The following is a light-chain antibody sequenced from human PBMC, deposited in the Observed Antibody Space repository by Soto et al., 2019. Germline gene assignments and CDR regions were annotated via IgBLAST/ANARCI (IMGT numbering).Light chain of an antibody. CDR1: QSIDTW. CDR2: KAS. V-gene: IGKV1-5*03. J-gene: IGKJ1*01. Sequence: DIQLTQSPSTLSASVGDRGTITCRASQSIDTWLAWHQQTPGQVPKLLISKASSLESGVPSRFSGSGSGTEFTLTISRLQPDDFETYYCQQYNSYSKTFGQGTKVDIK. CDR3: QQYNSYSKT.